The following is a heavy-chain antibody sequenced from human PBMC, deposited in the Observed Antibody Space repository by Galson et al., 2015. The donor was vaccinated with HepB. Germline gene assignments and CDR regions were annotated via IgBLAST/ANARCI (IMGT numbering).Heavy chain of an antibody. V-gene: IGHV3-23*01. Sequence: SLRLSCAASEFRFNIYDMSWVRQAPGKGLEWVSGITNSGGRRYYAEPGKGRFTISRDNSKNTVFLQMSSLRAEDTAIYYCAKGAYMSSYSLYGMDAWGQGTTVIVSS. CDR3: AKGAYMSSYSLYGMDA. CDR1: EFRFNIYD. CDR2: ITNSGGRR. J-gene: IGHJ6*02. D-gene: IGHD6-6*01.